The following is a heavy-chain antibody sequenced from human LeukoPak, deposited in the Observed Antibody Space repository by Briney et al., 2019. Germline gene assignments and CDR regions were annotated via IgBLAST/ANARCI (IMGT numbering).Heavy chain of an antibody. CDR1: GYIFTSYW. Sequence: GESLKISCQGSGYIFTSYWIGWVRQVPGKGLEWMGIIYPGDSDTRYSPSFQGQVTISADNSIRTLSLPWSSLHASHPPIYFCTRRYYDSSGYYRFDPWGQGTLVTVSS. V-gene: IGHV5-51*01. CDR3: TRRYYDSSGYYRFDP. CDR2: IYPGDSDT. D-gene: IGHD3-22*01. J-gene: IGHJ5*02.